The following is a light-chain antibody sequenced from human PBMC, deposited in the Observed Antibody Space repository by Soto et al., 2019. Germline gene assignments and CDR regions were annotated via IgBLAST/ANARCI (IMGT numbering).Light chain of an antibody. Sequence: IPLTQSPSSLSASVGDRVTITCRASQGISSYLAWYQQKPGKAPKLLIYAASTLQSGVPSRFSGSGSGTDFTLPISSLQPEDFATYYCRQLNSYPVTFGQGTKVEIK. CDR2: AAS. J-gene: IGKJ1*01. CDR3: RQLNSYPVT. V-gene: IGKV1-9*01. CDR1: QGISSY.